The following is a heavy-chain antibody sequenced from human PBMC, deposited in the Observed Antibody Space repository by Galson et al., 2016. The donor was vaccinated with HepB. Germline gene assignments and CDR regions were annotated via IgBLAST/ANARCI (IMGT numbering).Heavy chain of an antibody. Sequence: CAISGDSVSSNSAAWTWIRQSPLGGLEWLGRTSYRSKWYNDYAVSVKSRLSIHPDTSKNQFSLQLNSVTPEDTAVYYCARVRCSTFRCQNWFDPWGQGTLVTVSS. D-gene: IGHD2/OR15-2a*01. J-gene: IGHJ5*02. CDR2: TSYRSKWYN. CDR1: GDSVSSNSAA. V-gene: IGHV6-1*01. CDR3: ARVRCSTFRCQNWFDP.